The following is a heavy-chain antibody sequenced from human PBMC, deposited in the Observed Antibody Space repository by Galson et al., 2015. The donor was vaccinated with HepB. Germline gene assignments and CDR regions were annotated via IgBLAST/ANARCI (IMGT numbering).Heavy chain of an antibody. CDR3: ARDDVPAAIGWFDP. D-gene: IGHD2-2*01. V-gene: IGHV1-3*01. Sequence: SVKVSCKASGYTFTSYAMHWVRQAPGQRLEWMGWINAGNGNTKYSQKFQGRVTITRDTSASTAYMELSSLRSEDTAVYYCARDDVPAAIGWFDPWGQGTLVTVSS. CDR1: GYTFTSYA. J-gene: IGHJ5*02. CDR2: INAGNGNT.